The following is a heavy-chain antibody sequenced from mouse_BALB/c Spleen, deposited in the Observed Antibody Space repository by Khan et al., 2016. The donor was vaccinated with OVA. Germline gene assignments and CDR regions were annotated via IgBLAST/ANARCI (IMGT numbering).Heavy chain of an antibody. J-gene: IGHJ2*01. CDR3: ARMARTIN. Sequence: EVELVESGGGLVQPGGSLKLSCAASGFPFSSYGMSWVRQTPDKRLEVVATINSNGGSTYYPDSVKGRFTISRHNAKNTLYLQMSSLKSEDTAMYYCARMARTINWGQGTTLTVSS. CDR2: INSNGGST. V-gene: IGHV5-6-3*01. CDR1: GFPFSSYG.